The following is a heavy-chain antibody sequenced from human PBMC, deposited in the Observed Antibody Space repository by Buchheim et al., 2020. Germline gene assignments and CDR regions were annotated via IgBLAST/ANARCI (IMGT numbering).Heavy chain of an antibody. V-gene: IGHV4-39*07. J-gene: IGHJ2*01. CDR3: AKGYGGYDYRGVWYFDL. CDR1: GGSISSSSYY. CDR2: IYYSGST. D-gene: IGHD3-10*01. Sequence: QLQLQESGPGLVKPSETLSLTCTVSGGSISSSSYYWGWIRQPPGKGLEWIGSIYYSGSTFYHPSLKSRVTISVDTSKNQFSLRLSSVTAANTAVYYCAKGYGGYDYRGVWYFDLWGRGTL.